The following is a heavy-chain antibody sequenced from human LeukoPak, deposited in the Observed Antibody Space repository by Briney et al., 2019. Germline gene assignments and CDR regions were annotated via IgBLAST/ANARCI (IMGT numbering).Heavy chain of an antibody. CDR3: TANVHLYYYDSSGLDY. V-gene: IGHV3-15*01. D-gene: IGHD3-22*01. Sequence: GGSLRLSCAASGFTFSHAWMTWVRQAPGKGLEWVGRIKSKTDGGTTDYAAPVKGRFTISRDDSKNTLYLQMNSLKTEDTAVYYCTANVHLYYYDSSGLDYWGQGTLVTVSS. CDR1: GFTFSHAW. J-gene: IGHJ4*02. CDR2: IKSKTDGGTT.